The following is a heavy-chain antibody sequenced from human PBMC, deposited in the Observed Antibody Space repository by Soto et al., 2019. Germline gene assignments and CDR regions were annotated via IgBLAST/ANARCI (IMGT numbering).Heavy chain of an antibody. CDR2: IYYSGST. D-gene: IGHD3-22*01. J-gene: IGHJ4*02. CDR1: GGSISSYH. Sequence: SATLSLTGTVSGGSISSYHWSWIRQPPGKGLEWIGYIYYSGSTNYNPSLKSRVTISVDTSKNQFSLKLSSVTAADTAVYYCARSPLYYYDSSGFDYWGQGTLVTVSS. V-gene: IGHV4-59*01. CDR3: ARSPLYYYDSSGFDY.